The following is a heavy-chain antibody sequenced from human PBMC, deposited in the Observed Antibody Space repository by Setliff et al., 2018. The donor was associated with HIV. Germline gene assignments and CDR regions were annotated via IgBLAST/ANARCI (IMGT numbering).Heavy chain of an antibody. V-gene: IGHV4-31*03. CDR2: IYYSGSA. Sequence: SETLSLTCTVSGGSLSSGGYYYSWIRQHPGSGLQWIGYIYYSGSAYYNPSLKSRVIISIDTSNNQFSLNLSSVTAADTAVYYCARNDGYSYGTYFDHWGQGTLVT. CDR3: ARNDGYSYGTYFDH. J-gene: IGHJ4*02. D-gene: IGHD5-18*01. CDR1: GGSLSSGGYY.